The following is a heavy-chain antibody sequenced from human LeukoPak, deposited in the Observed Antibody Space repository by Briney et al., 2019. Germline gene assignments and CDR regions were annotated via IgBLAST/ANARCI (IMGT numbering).Heavy chain of an antibody. CDR1: GYTFTGYY. CDR3: ARAIGTPAYYYYYYMDV. Sequence: ASVKVSCTASGYTFTGYYMHWVRQATGQGLEWMGWMNPNSGNTGYAQKFQGRVTITRNTSISTAYMELSSLRSGDTAVYYCARAIGTPAYYYYYYMDVWGKGTTVTISS. CDR2: MNPNSGNT. V-gene: IGHV1-8*03. D-gene: IGHD2-15*01. J-gene: IGHJ6*03.